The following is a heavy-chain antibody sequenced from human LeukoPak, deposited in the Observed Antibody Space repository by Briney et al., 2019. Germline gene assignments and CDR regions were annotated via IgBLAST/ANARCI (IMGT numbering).Heavy chain of an antibody. Sequence: GGSLRLSCAASGFTFSGSAMHWVRQASGKGLEWVGRIRSKANNYATAYAASVKGRFTISRDDSKSTAYLQMNSLKTEDTAVYYCTSYDLWKSFDYWGQGTLVTVSS. J-gene: IGHJ4*02. V-gene: IGHV3-73*01. CDR1: GFTFSGSA. CDR2: IRSKANNYAT. CDR3: TSYDLWKSFDY. D-gene: IGHD3-3*01.